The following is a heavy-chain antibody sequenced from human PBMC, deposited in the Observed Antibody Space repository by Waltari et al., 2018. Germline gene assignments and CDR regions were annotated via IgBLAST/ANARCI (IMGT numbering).Heavy chain of an antibody. Sequence: EVQLVDSGGGLVQPGGSLRLYCAASGFTFSSNWMRWVRQAPGRGLEWLANIKPDGSQQYYVDSVRGRFSISRDNAKNSLYLQLNSLRAEDTAIYYCARDFNWGWDFWGQGTLVTVSS. V-gene: IGHV3-7*03. D-gene: IGHD7-27*01. J-gene: IGHJ4*02. CDR1: GFTFSSNW. CDR3: ARDFNWGWDF. CDR2: IKPDGSQQ.